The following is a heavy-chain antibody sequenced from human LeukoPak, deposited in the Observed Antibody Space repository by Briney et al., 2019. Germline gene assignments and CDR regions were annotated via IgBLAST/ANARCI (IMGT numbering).Heavy chain of an antibody. Sequence: GGSLRLSCAASGFTFSSYEMNWVRQAPGKGLEWVSYISSSSSTIYYADSVKGRFTIPRDNAKNSLYLRMNSLRAEDTAVYYCARDDYVVFDYWGQGTLVTVSS. J-gene: IGHJ4*02. CDR3: ARDDYVVFDY. D-gene: IGHD4-17*01. CDR2: ISSSSSTI. V-gene: IGHV3-48*01. CDR1: GFTFSSYE.